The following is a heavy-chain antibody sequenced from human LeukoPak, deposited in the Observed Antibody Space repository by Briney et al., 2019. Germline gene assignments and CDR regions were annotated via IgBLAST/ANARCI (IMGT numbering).Heavy chain of an antibody. D-gene: IGHD3-22*01. CDR1: GGSISSYY. Sequence: PSETLSLTCTVSGGSISSYYWNWIRQPLGKGLEWIGYIYASGSTNYNPSLNSRITISLDTSKNQFSLRLSSVTAADTAVYYCARQQGYYDTIGRYYHYYMDVWGKGTTVTVSS. V-gene: IGHV4-4*09. CDR3: ARQQGYYDTIGRYYHYYMDV. CDR2: IYASGST. J-gene: IGHJ6*03.